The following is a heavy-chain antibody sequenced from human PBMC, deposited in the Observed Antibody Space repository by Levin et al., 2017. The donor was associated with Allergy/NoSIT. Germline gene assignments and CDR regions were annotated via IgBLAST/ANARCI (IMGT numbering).Heavy chain of an antibody. CDR2: IYYSGST. Sequence: SETLSLTCTVSGGSISSYYWSWIRQPPGKGLEWIGYIYYSGSTNYNPSLKSRVTISVDTSKNQFSLKLSSVTAADTAVYYCARTTSAQWLGYIFDYWGQGTLVTVSS. D-gene: IGHD6-19*01. CDR3: ARTTSAQWLGYIFDY. J-gene: IGHJ4*02. V-gene: IGHV4-59*01. CDR1: GGSISSYY.